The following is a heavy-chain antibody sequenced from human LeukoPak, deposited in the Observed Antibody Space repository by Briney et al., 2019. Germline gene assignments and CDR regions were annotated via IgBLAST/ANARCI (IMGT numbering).Heavy chain of an antibody. V-gene: IGHV1-69*04. CDR3: ARAVIPVAVKPAFDY. J-gene: IGHJ4*02. CDR2: IIPILGIA. Sequence: SVKVSCKASGGTFSSYAISWVRQAPGQGLEWMGRIIPILGIANYAQKFQGRVTITADKSTSTAYMELSSLRSEDTAVYYCARAVIPVAVKPAFDYWGQGTLVTVSS. D-gene: IGHD6-13*01. CDR1: GGTFSSYA.